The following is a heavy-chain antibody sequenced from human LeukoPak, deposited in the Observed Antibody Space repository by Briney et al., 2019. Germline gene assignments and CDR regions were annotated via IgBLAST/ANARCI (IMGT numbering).Heavy chain of an antibody. CDR3: ASGYSSYYFDF. Sequence: GGSLRLSCAASGFNFSNYTMNWVRLVPGKGLEWVSFISSRGDTIYYADSVKGRFTISRDNAKNSLYLQMDSLRAEDTAVYYCASGYSSYYFDFWGQGTLVTVSS. V-gene: IGHV3-48*01. J-gene: IGHJ4*02. D-gene: IGHD2-15*01. CDR1: GFNFSNYT. CDR2: ISSRGDTI.